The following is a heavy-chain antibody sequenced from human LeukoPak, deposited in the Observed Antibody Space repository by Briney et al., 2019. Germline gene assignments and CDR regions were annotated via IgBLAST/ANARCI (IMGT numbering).Heavy chain of an antibody. Sequence: PGGSLRLSCAASGFTFSSYWMSWVRQAPGKGLEWVSAISASGGSTYYADSVKGRFTISRDNSKNTLYLQMNSLRGEDTAVYYCAKHTAVAGTSPYFDYWGQGTLVTVSS. CDR2: ISASGGST. V-gene: IGHV3-23*01. CDR1: GFTFSSYW. D-gene: IGHD6-19*01. J-gene: IGHJ4*02. CDR3: AKHTAVAGTSPYFDY.